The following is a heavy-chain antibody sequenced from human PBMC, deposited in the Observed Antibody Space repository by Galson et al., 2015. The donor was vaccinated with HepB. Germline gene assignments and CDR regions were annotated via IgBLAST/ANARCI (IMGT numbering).Heavy chain of an antibody. V-gene: IGHV1-69*13. CDR1: GVTFSTYA. Sequence: SVKVSCKASGVTFSTYAINWVRQAPGQGLEWMGGIIPIFGPANFAQHYQGRVTITADESTSTVYMEVRSLRSEDPAVYYCARGGTRDVYWGQGTLVTVSS. J-gene: IGHJ4*02. CDR3: ARGGTRDVY. D-gene: IGHD2-15*01. CDR2: IIPIFGPA.